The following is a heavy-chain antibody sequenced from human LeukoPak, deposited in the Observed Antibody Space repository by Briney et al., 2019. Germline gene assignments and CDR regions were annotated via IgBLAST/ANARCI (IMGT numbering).Heavy chain of an antibody. CDR3: ARHFTMVRGVPYYFDY. CDR1: GFDFTAYG. D-gene: IGHD3-10*01. J-gene: IGHJ4*02. Sequence: GESLKISCKCSGFDFTAYGIAWVRQMPGKGLEWMGNIYPGGSNGRYSPSFQGQVTISADKSISTAYLQWSSLKASDTAMYYCARHFTMVRGVPYYFDYWGQGTLVTVSS. CDR2: IYPGGSNG. V-gene: IGHV5-51*01.